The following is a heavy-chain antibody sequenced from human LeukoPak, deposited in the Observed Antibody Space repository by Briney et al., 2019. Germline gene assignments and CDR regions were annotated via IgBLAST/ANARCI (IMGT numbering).Heavy chain of an antibody. CDR2: VSYRGST. CDR1: GDSMTNNY. D-gene: IGHD3-10*01. CDR3: ARDPGGASQYYFDY. Sequence: SETLSLTCTVSGDSMTNNYWSWIRQSPGKGLEWVGYVSYRGSTDYNASLKGRVTVSLDTSKGQFSLKMNSVSAADTAVYYCARDPGGASQYYFDYWGQGSLVTVSS. V-gene: IGHV4-59*01. J-gene: IGHJ4*02.